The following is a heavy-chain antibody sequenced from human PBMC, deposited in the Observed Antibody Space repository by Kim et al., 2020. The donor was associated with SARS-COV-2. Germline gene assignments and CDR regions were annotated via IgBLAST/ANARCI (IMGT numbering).Heavy chain of an antibody. V-gene: IGHV4-39*01. J-gene: IGHJ4*02. D-gene: IGHD6-19*01. Sequence: SETLSLTCTVSGGSISSSSYYWGWIRQPPGKGLEWIGSIYYSGSTYYNPSLKSRVTISVDTSKNQFSLKLSSVTAADTAVYYCDCIAVAGTGEIDYWGQGTLVTVSS. CDR2: IYYSGST. CDR1: GGSISSSSYY. CDR3: DCIAVAGTGEIDY.